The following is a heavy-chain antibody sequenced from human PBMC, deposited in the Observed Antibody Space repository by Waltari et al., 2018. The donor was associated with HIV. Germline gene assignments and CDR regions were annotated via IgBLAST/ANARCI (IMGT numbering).Heavy chain of an antibody. CDR2: MRPGGVV. V-gene: IGHV3-11*01. CDR3: AKKQHVNEA. Sequence: VQFVESGGVLVTPRVALTVSFSSSFFLFRYYTMTWIRQTPKKGLEWVSHMRPGGVVAYANSVRGRCKTSRDNAKNVRLREMKGMRGDDTAIYYCAKKQHVNEAWGPGTGVTV. D-gene: IGHD6-13*01. CDR1: FFLFRYYT. J-gene: IGHJ4*02.